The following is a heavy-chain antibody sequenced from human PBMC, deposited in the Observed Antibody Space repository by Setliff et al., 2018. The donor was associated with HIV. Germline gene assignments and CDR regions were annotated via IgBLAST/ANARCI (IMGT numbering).Heavy chain of an antibody. CDR2: IIPILGIA. D-gene: IGHD2-15*01. CDR3: ASVGCSGGSCYWFDP. CDR1: GGTFSSYA. Sequence: SVKVSCKASGGTFSSYAISWVRQAPGQGLEWMGGIIPILGIANYAQKFQGRVTITADESTSTAYMELSSLRSEDTAVYYCASVGCSGGSCYWFDPWGQGTLVTV. J-gene: IGHJ5*02. V-gene: IGHV1-69*10.